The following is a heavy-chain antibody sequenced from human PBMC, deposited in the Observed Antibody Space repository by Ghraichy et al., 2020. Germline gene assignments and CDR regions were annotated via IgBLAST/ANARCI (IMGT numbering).Heavy chain of an antibody. CDR1: GFTFSGSA. Sequence: GGSLRLSCAASGFTFSGSAMHWVRQASGKGLEWVGRIRSKANSYATAYAASVKGRFTISRDDSKNTVYLQMNSLKTEDTAVYYCTSFLAPGGNYWYFDLWGRGTLVTVSS. J-gene: IGHJ2*01. CDR2: IRSKANSYAT. CDR3: TSFLAPGGNYWYFDL. V-gene: IGHV3-73*01. D-gene: IGHD2/OR15-2a*01.